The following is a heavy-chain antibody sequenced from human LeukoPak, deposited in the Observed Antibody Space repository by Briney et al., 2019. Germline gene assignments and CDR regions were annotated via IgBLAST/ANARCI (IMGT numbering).Heavy chain of an antibody. D-gene: IGHD3-10*01. CDR1: GYTFSSYD. CDR3: ARGGWVNDDSGALFGMDV. CDR2: MNPNSGNT. J-gene: IGHJ6*02. V-gene: IGHV1-8*02. Sequence: ASVKVSCKASGYTFSSYDINWVRQATGQGLEWMGRMNPNSGNTNYAQKFQGRVTMTRSTSTSMAYLELSSLRSDDTAVYYCARGGWVNDDSGALFGMDVWGQGTTVTVSS.